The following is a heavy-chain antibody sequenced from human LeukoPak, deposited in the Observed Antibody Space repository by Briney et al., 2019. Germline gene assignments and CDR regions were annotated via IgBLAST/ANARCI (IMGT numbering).Heavy chain of an antibody. V-gene: IGHV4-39*02. D-gene: IGHD4-23*01. J-gene: IGHJ4*02. CDR3: ARDYGGHFDY. Sequence: PSETLSLTCTVSGDSISSRSNYWGWIRQPPGKGLEWIGSIYYSGSTYYNPSLKSRVTISVDTSKNQFSLKLSSVTAADTAVYYCARDYGGHFDYWGQGTLVTVSS. CDR2: IYYSGST. CDR1: GDSISSRSNY.